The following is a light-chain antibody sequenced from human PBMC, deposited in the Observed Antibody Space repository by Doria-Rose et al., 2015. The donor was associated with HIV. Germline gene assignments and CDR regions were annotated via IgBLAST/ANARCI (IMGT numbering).Light chain of an antibody. CDR2: DAS. CDR1: QDISNY. CDR3: QQYDNLPQT. Sequence: LSASVGDRVTITCQASQDISNYLNWYQQKPAKAPKLLIYDASNLETGVPSRFSGSGSGTDFTFTISSLQPEDIATYFRQQYDNLPQTFGQGTKVEIK. J-gene: IGKJ1*01. V-gene: IGKV1-33*01.